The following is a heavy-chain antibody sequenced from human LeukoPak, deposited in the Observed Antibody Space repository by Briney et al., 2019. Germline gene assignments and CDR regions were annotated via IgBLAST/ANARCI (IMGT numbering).Heavy chain of an antibody. D-gene: IGHD3-3*01. CDR3: ARDVSRSYYDFWSGNYYYYGMDV. CDR1: GFTFSAYA. Sequence: GGSLRLSCEASGFTFSAYAMTWVRQAPGKGLEWVAVIWYDGSNKYYADSVKGRFTISRDNSKNTLYLQMNSLRAEDTAVYYCARDVSRSYYDFWSGNYYYYGMDVWGQGTTVTVSS. V-gene: IGHV3-33*07. J-gene: IGHJ6*02. CDR2: IWYDGSNK.